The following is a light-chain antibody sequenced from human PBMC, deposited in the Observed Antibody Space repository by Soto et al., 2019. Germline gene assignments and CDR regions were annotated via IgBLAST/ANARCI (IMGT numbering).Light chain of an antibody. CDR3: QQESKTPQS. CDR1: QSVLYSSNNKHY. V-gene: IGKV4-1*01. J-gene: IGKJ1*01. CDR2: WAS. Sequence: DMVMTQSPDSLAVSLGERATINCKSSQSVLYSSNNKHYLAWYQQKPGQPPRLLIYWASTRESGVPDRFGGSGAGTDYTLTISSLQAEDGAVYDSQQESKTPQSFGHGTNVEIK.